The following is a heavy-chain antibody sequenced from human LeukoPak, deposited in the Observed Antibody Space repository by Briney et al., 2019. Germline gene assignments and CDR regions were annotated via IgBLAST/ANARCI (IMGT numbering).Heavy chain of an antibody. CDR2: IQNSAGT. V-gene: IGHV4-61*01. J-gene: IGHJ6*02. CDR1: GGSVNSGSYF. Sequence: SETLSLTCTVSGGSVNSGSYFWSWIRQPPGKGLEWLGYIQNSAGTNYNPSLESRVTISVDSSKDQFSLRLSSVTAADTAVYYCATDYSNFYGMDVWGQGTTVTVSS. CDR3: ATDYSNFYGMDV. D-gene: IGHD4-11*01.